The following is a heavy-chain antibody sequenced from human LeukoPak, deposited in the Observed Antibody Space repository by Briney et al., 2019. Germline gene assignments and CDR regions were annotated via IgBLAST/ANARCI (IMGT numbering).Heavy chain of an antibody. V-gene: IGHV4-39*01. CDR1: GGSIRGSNYY. CDR2: IYFSGST. Sequence: PSETLSLTRTVSGGSIRGSNYYWGWIRQPPGKGLEWIGNIYFSGSTYYSPSLRSRVTISVDTSKNRFSLKLSSVTAADTAVYFCARRISDYDISDAFDIWGQGTMVTVSS. J-gene: IGHJ3*02. CDR3: ARRISDYDISDAFDI. D-gene: IGHD3-9*01.